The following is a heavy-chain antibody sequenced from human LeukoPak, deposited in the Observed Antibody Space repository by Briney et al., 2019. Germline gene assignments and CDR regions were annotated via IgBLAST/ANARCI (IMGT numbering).Heavy chain of an antibody. Sequence: GGSLRLSCAASGFTFSSYDMHWVRQATGKGLEWVSAIGTAGDTCYPGSVKGRFTISRENAKNSLYLQMNSLRAGDTAVYYCARGPHCSGGSCYFDYWGQGTLVTVSS. V-gene: IGHV3-13*01. D-gene: IGHD2-15*01. CDR2: IGTAGDT. J-gene: IGHJ4*02. CDR1: GFTFSSYD. CDR3: ARGPHCSGGSCYFDY.